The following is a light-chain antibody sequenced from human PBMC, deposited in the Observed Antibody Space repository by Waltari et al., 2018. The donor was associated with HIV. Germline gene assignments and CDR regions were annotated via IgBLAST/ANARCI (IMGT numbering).Light chain of an antibody. V-gene: IGLV6-57*01. CDR3: QSYDRNSQV. CDR1: SGSIASNY. CDR2: EDN. Sequence: NFMLAQPHSVSESPGKTITISCTRTSGSIASNYVQWYQRRPGSPPATVIYEDNRRPSGVPERFSGSIDSSSNSASLTSSGLKTEDEADYYCQSYDRNSQVFGGGTKLTVL. J-gene: IGLJ3*02.